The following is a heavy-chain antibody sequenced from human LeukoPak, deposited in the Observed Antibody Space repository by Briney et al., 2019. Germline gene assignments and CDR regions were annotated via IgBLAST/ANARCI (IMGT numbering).Heavy chain of an antibody. CDR2: ISGIAGST. J-gene: IGHJ4*02. CDR3: AKRGVQQWLVDWYFDY. V-gene: IGHV3-23*01. Sequence: PGRSLRLSCAAATPTLYNYAMSWVRQPHRNGLEWDSGISGIAGSTFYAESVKGRFTISRDNSKLYLQMNSLRAEDTAVYYCAKRGVQQWLVDWYFDYWGQGTLVTVSS. D-gene: IGHD6-19*01. CDR1: TPTLYNYA.